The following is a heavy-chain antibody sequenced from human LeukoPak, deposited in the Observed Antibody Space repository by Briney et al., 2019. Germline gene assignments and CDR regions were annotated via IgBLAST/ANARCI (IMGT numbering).Heavy chain of an antibody. Sequence: ASVKVSCKASGGTFSSYAISWVRQAPGQGLEWMGIINPSGGSTSYAQKFQGRVTMTRDMSTSTVYMELSSLRSEDTAVYYCARGGVEMATLPFDYWGQGTLVTVSS. CDR2: INPSGGST. D-gene: IGHD5-24*01. J-gene: IGHJ4*02. CDR1: GGTFSSYA. V-gene: IGHV1-46*01. CDR3: ARGGVEMATLPFDY.